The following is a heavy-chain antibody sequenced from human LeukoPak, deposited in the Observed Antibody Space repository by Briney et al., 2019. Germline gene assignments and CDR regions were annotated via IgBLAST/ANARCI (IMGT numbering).Heavy chain of an antibody. Sequence: ASVKVSSKASGYTFTGYYMHWVRQAPGQGLEWMGWINPNSGGTNYAQKFQGRVTMTRDTSISTAYMELSRLRSDDTAVYYCARQDCSSTSCNFDYWGQGTLVTVSS. V-gene: IGHV1-2*02. J-gene: IGHJ4*02. CDR2: INPNSGGT. D-gene: IGHD2-2*01. CDR1: GYTFTGYY. CDR3: ARQDCSSTSCNFDY.